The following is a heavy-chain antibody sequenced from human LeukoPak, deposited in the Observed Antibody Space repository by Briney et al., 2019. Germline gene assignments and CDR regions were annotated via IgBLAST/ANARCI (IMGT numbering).Heavy chain of an antibody. CDR1: GGSINNYY. CDR3: ARDKSGTMIRGVITTYYYSMDV. V-gene: IGHV4-4*07. D-gene: IGHD3-10*01. CDR2: IYTSGGT. Sequence: SETLSLTCTVSGGSINNYYWSWIRQPAGKGLEWIGRIYTSGGTNYNPSLKSRVTMSVDTSKNQFSLKLSSVTAADTALYYCARDKSGTMIRGVITTYYYSMDVWGKGTTVTISS. J-gene: IGHJ6*03.